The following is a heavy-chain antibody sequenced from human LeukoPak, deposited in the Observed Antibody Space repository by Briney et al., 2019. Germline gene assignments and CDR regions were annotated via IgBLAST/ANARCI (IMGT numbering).Heavy chain of an antibody. CDR1: GFSFSTYA. CDR3: AKISIPTENFDY. V-gene: IGHV3-23*01. Sequence: GGSLRLSCAASGFSFSTYAMSWVRQTPGKGLEWVSSLSSNGGSIYYADSVKGRFILSRDNSKNTLYLQMNSLRAEDTAVYYCAKISIPTENFDYWGQGTLVTVSS. CDR2: LSSNGGSI. J-gene: IGHJ4*02. D-gene: IGHD3-9*01.